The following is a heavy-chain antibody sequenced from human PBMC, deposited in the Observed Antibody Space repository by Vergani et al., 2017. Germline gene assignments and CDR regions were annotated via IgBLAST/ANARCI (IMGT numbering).Heavy chain of an antibody. V-gene: IGHV1-69*04. CDR1: GGTFSSYA. CDR2: IIPILGIA. CDR3: AREGKKDDYSNYGMDV. J-gene: IGHJ6*02. Sequence: QVQLVQSGAEVKKPGSSVKVSCKASGGTFSSYAISWVRQAPGQGLEWMGRIIPILGIANYAQKFQGRVTITADKSTSTAYMELSSLRSEDTAVYYCAREGKKDDYSNYGMDVWGQGTTVTVSS. D-gene: IGHD4-11*01.